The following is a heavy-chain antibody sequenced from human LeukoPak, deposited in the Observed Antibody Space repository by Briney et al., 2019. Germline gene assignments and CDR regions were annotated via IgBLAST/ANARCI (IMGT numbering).Heavy chain of an antibody. CDR1: GYTFSTHW. Sequence: ASVKVSCKASGYTFSTHWMHWVRQAPGQGLEWMGIINPSGGFTSYAQKFQGRVSVTRDMSTSTVYMELSNLRSEDTAVYYCARDQSGEWELLSGWWFDPWGQGTLVTVSS. V-gene: IGHV1-46*01. J-gene: IGHJ5*02. D-gene: IGHD1-26*01. CDR3: ARDQSGEWELLSGWWFDP. CDR2: INPSGGFT.